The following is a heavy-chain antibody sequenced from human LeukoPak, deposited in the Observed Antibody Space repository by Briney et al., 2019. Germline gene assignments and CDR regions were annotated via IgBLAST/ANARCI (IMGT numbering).Heavy chain of an antibody. CDR1: GGSISSGGYY. V-gene: IGHV4-31*03. CDR2: IYYSGST. D-gene: IGHD6-13*01. J-gene: IGHJ4*02. CDR3: ASQSSGTIFDY. Sequence: PSETLSLTCTVSGGSISSGGYYWSWIRQHPGKGLEWIGYIYYSGSTYYNPSLKSRVTISVDTSKNQFSLKLSSVTAADTAVYYCASQSSGTIFDYWGQGTLLTVSS.